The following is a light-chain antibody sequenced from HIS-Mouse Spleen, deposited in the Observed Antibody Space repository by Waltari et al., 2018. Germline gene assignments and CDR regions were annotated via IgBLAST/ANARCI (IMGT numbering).Light chain of an antibody. J-gene: IGKJ1*01. V-gene: IGKV1-9*01. CDR1: QGISSY. CDR3: QQLNSYPPT. CDR2: AAS. Sequence: DIQLTQSPSSLSASVGDRVTITCRASQGISSYLAWYQQKPGKAPKLLIYAASTLQSGVPSRFSVSGSGTEFTLTISSLQPEDFATYYCQQLNSYPPTFGQGTKVEIK.